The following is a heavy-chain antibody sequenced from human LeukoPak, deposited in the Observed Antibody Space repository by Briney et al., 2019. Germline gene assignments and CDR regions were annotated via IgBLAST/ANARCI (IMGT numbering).Heavy chain of an antibody. J-gene: IGHJ4*02. CDR3: AKLIRESRPDFDY. CDR2: INSDGSSI. Sequence: PGGSLRLSCAASGFTFSSYWMHWVRQAPGKGLVWVSRINSDGSSIMYADSVKGRFTISRDNAKNSLYLQMNSLRAEDTAVYYCAKLIRESRPDFDYWGQGTLVTVSS. D-gene: IGHD2-8*01. CDR1: GFTFSSYW. V-gene: IGHV3-74*03.